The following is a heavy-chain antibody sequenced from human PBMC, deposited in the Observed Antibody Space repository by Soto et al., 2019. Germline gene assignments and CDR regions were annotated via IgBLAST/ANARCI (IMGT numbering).Heavy chain of an antibody. CDR2: MNPGSGDT. V-gene: IGHV1-8*01. CDR3: ARMATFGSLNWFDP. Sequence: ASVKVSCKASGYSFTNNDVSWVRQATGQGLEWMGWMNPGSGDTGYAQKFQGRVTMTRDISTATAYMELSSLRSDDTATYYCARMATFGSLNWFDPWGQGTLVTVS. CDR1: GYSFTNND. J-gene: IGHJ5*02. D-gene: IGHD3-16*01.